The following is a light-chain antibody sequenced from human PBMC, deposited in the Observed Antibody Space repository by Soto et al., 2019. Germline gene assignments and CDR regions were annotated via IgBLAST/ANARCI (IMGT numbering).Light chain of an antibody. CDR1: SSDVGGYNY. CDR3: SSYTSSSTPV. Sequence: QSALTQPASVSGSPGQSITISCTGTSSDVGGYNYVSWYQQHPGKAPKLMIYDVSNRPSGVSNRFSGSKSGNTASLTISGLQAEHEADYYCSSYTSSSTPVFGTGTKVTVL. CDR2: DVS. V-gene: IGLV2-14*01. J-gene: IGLJ1*01.